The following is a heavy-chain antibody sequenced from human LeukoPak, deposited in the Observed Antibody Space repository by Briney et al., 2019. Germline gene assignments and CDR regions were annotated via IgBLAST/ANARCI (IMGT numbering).Heavy chain of an antibody. V-gene: IGHV1-18*01. CDR2: ISAYNGNT. CDR3: ARGGSSGWYAREFAFDI. CDR1: GYTFTSYG. J-gene: IGHJ3*02. D-gene: IGHD6-19*01. Sequence: ASVKVSCKASGYTFTSYGISWVRQAPGQGLEWMGWISAYNGNTNYAQKLQGRVTMTTDTSTSTAYMELRSLRSDDTAVYYCARGGSSGWYAREFAFDIWGQGTMVTVSS.